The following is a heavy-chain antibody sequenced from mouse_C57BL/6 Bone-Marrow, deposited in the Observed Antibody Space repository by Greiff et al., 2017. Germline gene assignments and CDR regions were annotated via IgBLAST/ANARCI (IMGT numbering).Heavy chain of an antibody. CDR1: GYAFSSSW. Sequence: VQLQQSGPELVKPGASVKISCKASGYAFSSSWMNWVKQRPGKGLEWIGRIYPGDGDTNYNGKFKGKATLTADKSSSTAYMQLSSLTSEDSAVYFCARWGASNVYYFDYWGQGTTLTVSS. J-gene: IGHJ2*01. V-gene: IGHV1-82*01. CDR3: ARWGASNVYYFDY. CDR2: IYPGDGDT. D-gene: IGHD2-5*01.